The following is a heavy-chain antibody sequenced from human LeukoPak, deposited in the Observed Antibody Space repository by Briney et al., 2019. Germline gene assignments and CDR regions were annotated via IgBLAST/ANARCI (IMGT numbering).Heavy chain of an antibody. CDR1: GGSFSGYY. J-gene: IGHJ6*02. CDR2: VSYSGST. D-gene: IGHD4-17*01. Sequence: SETLSLTCAVYGGSFSGYYWSWIRQPPGKGLEWIGCVSYSGSTDYNPALKSRVTISEDTSKSQVSLKLSSVTAADTAVYFCARGKFGDFEDWGQGTTVTVSS. CDR3: ARGKFGDFED. V-gene: IGHV4-34*11.